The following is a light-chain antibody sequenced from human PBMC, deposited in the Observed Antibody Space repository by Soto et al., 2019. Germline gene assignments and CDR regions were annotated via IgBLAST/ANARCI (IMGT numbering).Light chain of an antibody. V-gene: IGLV1-40*01. CDR1: SSNIGAGYD. CDR2: GNS. J-gene: IGLJ2*01. CDR3: QSYDSSLRRV. Sequence: QSVLTQPPSVSGAPGQRITISCTGSSSNIGAGYDVHWYQQLPGTAPKLLIYGNSNRPSGVPDRFSGSKSGTSASLAITGLQAEDEADYYCQSYDSSLRRVFDGGTKLTVL.